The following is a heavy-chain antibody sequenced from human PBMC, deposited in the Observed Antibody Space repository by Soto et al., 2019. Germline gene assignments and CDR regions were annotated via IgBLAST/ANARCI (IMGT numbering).Heavy chain of an antibody. J-gene: IGHJ4*02. D-gene: IGHD6-19*01. CDR2: ISGSGDST. CDR3: AKSPPGYSSGWYLDY. CDR1: GFTFSSHA. V-gene: IGHV3-23*01. Sequence: EVQLLESGGGVVQPGGSLRLSCAATGFTFSSHAMSWVRQAPGKGLEWVSAISGSGDSTYYADSVKGRFTISRDNSKNTLFLQMNSLRAEDTAVYYCAKSPPGYSSGWYLDYWGQGTLVTVSS.